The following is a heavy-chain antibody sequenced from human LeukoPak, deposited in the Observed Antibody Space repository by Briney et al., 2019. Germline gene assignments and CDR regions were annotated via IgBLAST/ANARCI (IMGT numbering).Heavy chain of an antibody. CDR1: GYTLTELS. CDR3: ARGGDYARGYWFDP. CDR2: FDPEDGET. V-gene: IGHV1-24*01. Sequence: ASVKVSCKVSGYTLTELSMHWVRQAPGKGLEWMGGFDPEDGETIYAQKFQGRVTMTEDTSTDTAYMELSSLRSDDTAVYYCARGGDYARGYWFDPWGQGTLVTVSS. J-gene: IGHJ5*02. D-gene: IGHD4-17*01.